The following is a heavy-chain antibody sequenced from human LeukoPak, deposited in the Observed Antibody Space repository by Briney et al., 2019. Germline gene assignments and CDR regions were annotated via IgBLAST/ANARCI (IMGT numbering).Heavy chain of an antibody. Sequence: GGSLGLSCAASGFTFSTYAMHWVRQAPGKGLEWLTVISYNWSHQYYSDSVRGRFTISRDNSRNSVFLQINRLRSEDRAVYYCATSIRRITISSWGQGTLVTVSS. V-gene: IGHV3-30*04. CDR3: ATSIRRITISS. D-gene: IGHD3-3*01. CDR1: GFTFSTYA. J-gene: IGHJ4*02. CDR2: ISYNWSHQ.